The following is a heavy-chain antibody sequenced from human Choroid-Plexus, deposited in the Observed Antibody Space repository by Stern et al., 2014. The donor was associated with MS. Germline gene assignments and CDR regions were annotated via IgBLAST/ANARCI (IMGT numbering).Heavy chain of an antibody. CDR3: AKDRWGDGYPIFDY. Sequence: VQLVESGGGVVKPGRSLRLSCAASGFNFNYYAMHWVRQAPGKGLAWVAPTSYVGSNQNYADSVKGRFTISRDNSKNTLYLQMNSLRAADAAVYYCAKDRWGDGYPIFDYWGQGTVVTVSS. V-gene: IGHV3-30*18. CDR1: GFNFNYYA. CDR2: TSYVGSNQ. J-gene: IGHJ4*02. D-gene: IGHD5-24*01.